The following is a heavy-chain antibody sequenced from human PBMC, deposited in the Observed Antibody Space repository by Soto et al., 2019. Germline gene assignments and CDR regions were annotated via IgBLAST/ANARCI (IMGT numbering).Heavy chain of an antibody. Sequence: QVHLVESGGGAVQPGTSLRLSCAASGFPFRSYGMHWVRQAPGKGLEWVALVWFDGSNQDYIDSVKGRFTISRDNAKNILYLQMNTLKVEDTALYYCARAKCRGGDCYSGGSYSFDYWGQETRVTVSS. D-gene: IGHD2-21*02. V-gene: IGHV3-33*03. CDR3: ARAKCRGGDCYSGGSYSFDY. CDR2: VWFDGSNQ. J-gene: IGHJ4*02. CDR1: GFPFRSYG.